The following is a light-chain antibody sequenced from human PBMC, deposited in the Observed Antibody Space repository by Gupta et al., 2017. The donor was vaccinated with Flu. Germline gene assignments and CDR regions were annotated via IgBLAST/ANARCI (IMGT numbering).Light chain of an antibody. J-gene: IGKJ4*01. CDR2: GTS. CDR3: QQCSDWPLT. V-gene: IGKV3-11*01. CDR1: QSINNC. Sequence: IVLTQSPATLSLSPGDSATLSCRASQSINNCLAWYQQKPGQAPRLLIYGTSNRATGIPARFSGSGSGTDFTLTISSLEPEDFAVYHCQQCSDWPLTFGGGTKVEIK.